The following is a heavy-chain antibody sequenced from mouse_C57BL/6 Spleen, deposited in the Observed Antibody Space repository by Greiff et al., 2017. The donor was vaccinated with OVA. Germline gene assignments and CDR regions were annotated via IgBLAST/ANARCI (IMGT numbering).Heavy chain of an antibody. CDR3: ARKDWDYAMDY. V-gene: IGHV5-16*01. CDR2: INYDGSST. Sequence: EVKVVESEGGLVQPGSSMKLSCTASGFTFSDYYMAWVRQVPEKGLEWVANINYDGSSTYYLDSLKSRFIISRDNAKNILYLQMSSLKSEDTATYYCARKDWDYAMDYWGQGTSVTVSS. CDR1: GFTFSDYY. J-gene: IGHJ4*01. D-gene: IGHD4-1*01.